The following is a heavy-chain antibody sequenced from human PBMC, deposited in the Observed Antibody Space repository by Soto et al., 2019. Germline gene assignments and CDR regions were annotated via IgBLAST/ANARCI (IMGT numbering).Heavy chain of an antibody. J-gene: IGHJ4*02. Sequence: KQSQTLSLTCAISGDSVSGNGAAWNWIRQSPSRGLEWLGRTYYRSKWYNDYAVYVKSRITINPDTSKNQFSLQLNSVTPVDTAVYYCARTERSGNFYGPLADWGQGTLVTVSS. CDR1: GDSVSGNGAA. V-gene: IGHV6-1*01. D-gene: IGHD5-18*01. CDR2: TYYRSKWYN. CDR3: ARTERSGNFYGPLAD.